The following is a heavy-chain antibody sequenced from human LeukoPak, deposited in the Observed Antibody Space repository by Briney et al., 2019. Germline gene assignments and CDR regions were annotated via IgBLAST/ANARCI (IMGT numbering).Heavy chain of an antibody. J-gene: IGHJ4*02. CDR3: ARLYLDLFCDS. CDR1: GASISAGNYY. V-gene: IGHV4-39*02. D-gene: IGHD2/OR15-2a*01. Sequence: PSETLSLTCTVSGASISAGNYYWGWIRQPPGKGLEWIGSLSYTGSTFYNSSLKSRVTISGDTSKNHFSLRLSSVAAADTAVYFCARLYLDLFCDSWGQGTLVTVSS. CDR2: LSYTGST.